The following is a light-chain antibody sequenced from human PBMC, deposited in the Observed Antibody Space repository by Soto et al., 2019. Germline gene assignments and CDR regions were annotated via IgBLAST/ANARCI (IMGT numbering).Light chain of an antibody. Sequence: EIVMTQSPATLSVSPGERVTLSCRASQSINYNLAWYQQKPGQAPRLLIQGASTRATGIPVRFSGSGSGTEFTLTISSLQSEDFAVYYCRQYKTWYTFGQGTKLEIK. CDR3: RQYKTWYT. J-gene: IGKJ2*01. CDR1: QSINYN. V-gene: IGKV3-15*01. CDR2: GAS.